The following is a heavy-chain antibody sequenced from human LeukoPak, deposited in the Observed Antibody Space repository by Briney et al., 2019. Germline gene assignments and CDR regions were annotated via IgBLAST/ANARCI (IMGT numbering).Heavy chain of an antibody. J-gene: IGHJ4*02. CDR2: ISGSDYT. CDR1: GFTFNNYA. V-gene: IGHV3-23*01. D-gene: IGHD3-9*01. CDR3: AKGVRYLDWWILDY. Sequence: GGSLRLSCAASGFTFNNYAMSWVRQAPGKALEWVSGISGSDYTYYTDSVKGRFTISRDNSKNTLYLQMNSLRAEDTAVYYCAKGVRYLDWWILDYWGQGTLVTVSS.